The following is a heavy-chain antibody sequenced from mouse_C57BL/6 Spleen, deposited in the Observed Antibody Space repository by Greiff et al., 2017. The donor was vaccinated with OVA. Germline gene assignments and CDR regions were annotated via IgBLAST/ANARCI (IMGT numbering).Heavy chain of an antibody. CDR2: ISDGGSYT. CDR1: GFTFSSYA. Sequence: EVQLVESGGGLVKPGGSLKLSCAASGFTFSSYAMSWVRQTPEKRLEWVATISDGGSYTYYPDNVKGRFTISRDNAKNNLYLQMSHLKSEDTAMYYCARGGNWDVFDYWGQGTTLTVSS. V-gene: IGHV5-4*01. CDR3: ARGGNWDVFDY. D-gene: IGHD4-1*01. J-gene: IGHJ2*01.